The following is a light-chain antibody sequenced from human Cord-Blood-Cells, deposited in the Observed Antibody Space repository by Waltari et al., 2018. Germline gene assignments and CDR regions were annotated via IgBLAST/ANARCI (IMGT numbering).Light chain of an antibody. CDR1: SSNIGSNY. Sequence: QSVLTQPPSASGTPGQRVTISCSGSSSNIGSNYVYWYQQLPGTAPKLRFYRKTQRPSGVPARFSGSKSGTSASLAISGLRSEDEADYYCAAWDDSLSGRVFGGGTKLTVL. V-gene: IGLV1-47*01. CDR2: RKT. CDR3: AAWDDSLSGRV. J-gene: IGLJ3*02.